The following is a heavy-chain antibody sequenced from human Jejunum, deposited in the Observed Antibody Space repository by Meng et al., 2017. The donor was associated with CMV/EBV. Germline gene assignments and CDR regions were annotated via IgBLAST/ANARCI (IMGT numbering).Heavy chain of an antibody. CDR1: GYTFTGYY. Sequence: QGELVQLGAEVKKPGASVTVSCKASGYTFTGYYMHWVRQAPGQGLEWMGWINPNSGGTNYAQKFQGWVTMTRDTSISTAYMELSRLRSDDTAVYYCARDWEGSWAVFDYWGQGTLVTVSS. CDR3: ARDWEGSWAVFDY. V-gene: IGHV1-2*04. D-gene: IGHD6-13*01. CDR2: INPNSGGT. J-gene: IGHJ4*02.